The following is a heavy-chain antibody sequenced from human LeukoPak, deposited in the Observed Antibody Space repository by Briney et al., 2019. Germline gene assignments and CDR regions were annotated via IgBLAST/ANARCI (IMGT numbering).Heavy chain of an antibody. CDR3: ARDYVWGSYRADAFDI. Sequence: GGSLRLSCAASGFTFSSYWMSWVRQAPGKGLEWVANIKQDGSEKYYVDSVRGRFTISRDNAKNSLYLQMNSLRAEDTAVYYCARDYVWGSYRADAFDIWGQGTMVTVSS. CDR2: IKQDGSEK. CDR1: GFTFSSYW. D-gene: IGHD3-16*02. J-gene: IGHJ3*02. V-gene: IGHV3-7*01.